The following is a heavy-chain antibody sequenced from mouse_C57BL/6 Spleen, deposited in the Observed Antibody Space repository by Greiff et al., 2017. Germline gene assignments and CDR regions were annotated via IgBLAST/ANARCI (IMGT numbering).Heavy chain of an antibody. CDR1: GYTFTSYW. Sequence: QVQLQQPGAELVRPGSSVKLSCKASGYTFTSYWMHWVKQRPIQGLEWIGNIDPSDSETHYNQKIKDKATLTVDKSSSTAYMQLSSLTSKDSAVYYCARGNLYDGPFDYWGQGTTLTVSS. J-gene: IGHJ2*01. CDR3: ARGNLYDGPFDY. D-gene: IGHD2-3*01. CDR2: IDPSDSET. V-gene: IGHV1-52*01.